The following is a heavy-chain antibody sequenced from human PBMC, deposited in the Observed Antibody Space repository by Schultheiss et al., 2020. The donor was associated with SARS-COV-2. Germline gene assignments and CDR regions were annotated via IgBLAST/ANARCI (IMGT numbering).Heavy chain of an antibody. V-gene: IGHV1-18*01. CDR1: GYTFTSYG. CDR3: AREGAYGLLWAYYYYMDV. D-gene: IGHD2-21*01. J-gene: IGHJ6*03. CDR2: ISAYNGNT. Sequence: ASVKVSCKASGYTFTSYGISWVRQAPGQGLEWMGWISAYNGNTNYAQKLQGRVTMTTDTSTSTAYMELRSLRSDDTAVYYCAREGAYGLLWAYYYYMDVWGKGTTVTVSS.